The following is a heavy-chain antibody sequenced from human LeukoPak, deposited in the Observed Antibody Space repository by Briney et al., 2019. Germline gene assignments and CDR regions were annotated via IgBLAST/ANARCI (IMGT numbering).Heavy chain of an antibody. D-gene: IGHD3-3*01. CDR3: ARLTHQTIFGVVTNWFDP. Sequence: GESPKISCKGSGYSFTSYWIGWVRQMPGKGLEWMGIIYPGDSDTRYSPSFQGQVTISADKSISTAYLQWSSLKASDTAMYYCARLTHQTIFGVVTNWFDPWGQGTLVTVSS. CDR1: GYSFTSYW. V-gene: IGHV5-51*01. J-gene: IGHJ5*02. CDR2: IYPGDSDT.